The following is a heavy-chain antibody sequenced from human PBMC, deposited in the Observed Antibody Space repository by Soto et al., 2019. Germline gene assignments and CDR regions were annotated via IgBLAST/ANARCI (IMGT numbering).Heavy chain of an antibody. Sequence: GGSLRLSCAASGFTFSSYAMHWVRQAPGKGLEWVAHMKKDGSEKYYVDSVKGRFTVSRDNTKNSLYLQMNSLRAEDTAVYYCAKLGSGYYTGLYFEYWGQGTLVTVSS. V-gene: IGHV3-7*03. CDR2: MKKDGSEK. CDR3: AKLGSGYYTGLYFEY. CDR1: GFTFSSYA. J-gene: IGHJ4*02. D-gene: IGHD3-3*01.